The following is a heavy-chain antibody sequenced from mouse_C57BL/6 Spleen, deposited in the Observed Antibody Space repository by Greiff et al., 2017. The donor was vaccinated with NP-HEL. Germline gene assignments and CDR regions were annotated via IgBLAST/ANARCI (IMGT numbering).Heavy chain of an antibody. CDR1: GFTFTDYY. CDR2: IRNKANGYTT. CDR3: ARDYYGSSLGY. D-gene: IGHD1-1*01. V-gene: IGHV7-3*01. J-gene: IGHJ2*01. Sequence: DVKLQESGGGLVQPGGSLSLSCAASGFTFTDYYMSWVRQPPGKALEWLGFIRNKANGYTTEYSASVKGRFTISRDNSQSILYLQMNALRAEDSATYYCARDYYGSSLGYWGQGTTLTVSS.